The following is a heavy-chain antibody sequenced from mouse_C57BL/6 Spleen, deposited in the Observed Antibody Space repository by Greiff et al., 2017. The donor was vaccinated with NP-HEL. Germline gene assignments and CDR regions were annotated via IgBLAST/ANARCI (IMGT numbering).Heavy chain of an antibody. D-gene: IGHD3-2*02. CDR2: IDPSDSET. Sequence: QVQLQQPGAELVRPGSSVKLSCKASGYTFTSYWMHWVKQRPIQGLEWIGNIDPSDSETHYNQKFKDKATLTVDKSSSTAYMQLSSLTSEDSAVYYCARSDSSGREDYAMDYWGQGTSVTVSS. CDR1: GYTFTSYW. J-gene: IGHJ4*01. V-gene: IGHV1-52*01. CDR3: ARSDSSGREDYAMDY.